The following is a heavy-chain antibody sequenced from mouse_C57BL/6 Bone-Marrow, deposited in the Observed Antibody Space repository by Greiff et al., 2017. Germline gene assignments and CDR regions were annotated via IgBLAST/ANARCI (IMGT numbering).Heavy chain of an antibody. Sequence: QVHLKQSGAELVKPGASVKMSCKASGYTFTTYPIEWMKQNHGKSLEWIGNFHPYNDDTKYNEKFKGKATLTVEKSSSTVYLELSRLTSYDSAVYYCARGDYSNYVLFAYWGQGTLVTVSA. CDR3: ARGDYSNYVLFAY. CDR2: FHPYNDDT. J-gene: IGHJ3*01. D-gene: IGHD2-5*01. V-gene: IGHV1-47*01. CDR1: GYTFTTYP.